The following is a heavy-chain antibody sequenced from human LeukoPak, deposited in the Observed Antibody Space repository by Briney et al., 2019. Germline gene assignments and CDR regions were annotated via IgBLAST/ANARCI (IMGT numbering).Heavy chain of an antibody. CDR2: IYPGDSDT. J-gene: IGHJ3*02. CDR3: ARKDCGGDCYSPSDAFDI. D-gene: IGHD2-21*02. CDR1: GYSFTSYW. Sequence: GESLKISCKGSGYSFTSYWIGWVRQMPGKGLEWMGIIYPGDSDTRYSPSFQGQVTISADKSISTAYLQWSSLKASDTAMYYCARKDCGGDCYSPSDAFDIWGQGTMVTVSS. V-gene: IGHV5-51*01.